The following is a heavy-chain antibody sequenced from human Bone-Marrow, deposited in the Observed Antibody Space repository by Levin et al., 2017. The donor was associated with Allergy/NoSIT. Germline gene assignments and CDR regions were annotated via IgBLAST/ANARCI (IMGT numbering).Heavy chain of an antibody. D-gene: IGHD4-17*01. Sequence: GGSLRLSCAASGFTFSSYAMHWVRQAPGKGLEWVAVISYDGSNKYYADSVKGRFTISRDNSKNTLYLQMNSLRAEDTAVYYCARSTTVTAFWLYWGQGTLVTVSS. CDR1: GFTFSSYA. V-gene: IGHV3-30-3*01. J-gene: IGHJ4*02. CDR3: ARSTTVTAFWLY. CDR2: ISYDGSNK.